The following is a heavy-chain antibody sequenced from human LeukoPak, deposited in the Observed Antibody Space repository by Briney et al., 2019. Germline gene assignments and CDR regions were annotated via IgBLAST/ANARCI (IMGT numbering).Heavy chain of an antibody. J-gene: IGHJ4*02. V-gene: IGHV3-7*01. CDR3: TRNQN. Sequence: GGSLRLSCAASGFTFSSNWMSWVRQSPGKGPEWEANINEDGSWKNHVGSVEGRFTISRDNAKNSLHLQMNSLRVEDTAIYYCTRNQNWGQGTLVTVSS. CDR1: GFTFSSNW. CDR2: INEDGSWK.